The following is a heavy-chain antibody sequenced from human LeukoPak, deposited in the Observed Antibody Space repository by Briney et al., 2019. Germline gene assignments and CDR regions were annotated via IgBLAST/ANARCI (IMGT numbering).Heavy chain of an antibody. D-gene: IGHD4-17*01. Sequence: ASVKVSCKASGYTFTNYYMHWVRQDPGQGLEWLGIINPSGGGTSYAQKFQGRVTMTRDTSSSTVYMELSSLRSEDRAVYYCARAPLYGDYLGAFDIWGQGTMVTVSS. CDR3: ARAPLYGDYLGAFDI. CDR1: GYTFTNYY. J-gene: IGHJ3*02. V-gene: IGHV1-46*01. CDR2: INPSGGGT.